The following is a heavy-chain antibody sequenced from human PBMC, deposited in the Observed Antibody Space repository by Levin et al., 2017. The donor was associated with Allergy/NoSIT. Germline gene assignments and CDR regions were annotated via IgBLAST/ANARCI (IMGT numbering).Heavy chain of an antibody. J-gene: IGHJ4*02. CDR2: ISGSSNYK. CDR3: ARSPSLGYCSGRSCCVY. Sequence: GGSLRLSCAASGFTFSSFTMNWVRQAPGRGLEWVSSISGSSNYKEYADSMKGRLTISRDNAKNSLYLQMNSLRVEDTAVYYCARSPSLGYCSGRSCCVYWGQGTLVTVSS. D-gene: IGHD2-15*01. CDR1: GFTFSSFT. V-gene: IGHV3-21*01.